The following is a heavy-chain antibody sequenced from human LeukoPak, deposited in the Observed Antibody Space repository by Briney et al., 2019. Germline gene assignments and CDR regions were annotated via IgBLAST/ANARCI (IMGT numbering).Heavy chain of an antibody. CDR3: ARIANSGYYLFDY. CDR2: IFYSGST. J-gene: IGHJ4*02. D-gene: IGHD3-22*01. CDR1: GASISSYY. V-gene: IGHV4-59*01. Sequence: SETLSLTCTVSGASISSYYWSWIRQPPGKGLEWIAYIFYSGSTNYNPSLKSRVTMSVDTSKNQFSLKVNSVTAADTAVYYCARIANSGYYLFDYWGQGTLVTVSS.